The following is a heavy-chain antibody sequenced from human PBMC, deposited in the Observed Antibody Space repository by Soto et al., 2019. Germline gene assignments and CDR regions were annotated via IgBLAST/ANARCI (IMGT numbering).Heavy chain of an antibody. V-gene: IGHV1-69*13. Sequence: SVKVSCKASEGTFSSYAISWVRQAPGQGLEWVGGIVPIRRTADYAQTFQGRVSITADESARTSYKELRSLRSQDTAVYYCVRDSGAKLSSSWGQGTLVTVSS. CDR1: EGTFSSYA. D-gene: IGHD6-13*01. J-gene: IGHJ4*02. CDR2: IVPIRRTA. CDR3: VRDSGAKLSSS.